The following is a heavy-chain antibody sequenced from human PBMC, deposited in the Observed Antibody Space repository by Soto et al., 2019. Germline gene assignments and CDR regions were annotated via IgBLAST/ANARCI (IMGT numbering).Heavy chain of an antibody. V-gene: IGHV3-53*02. CDR3: TRLGVGATTGDAFDI. D-gene: IGHD1-26*01. Sequence: VQLVETGGGLIQPGGSLRLSCAASGFTVSSNYMSWVRQAPGKGLEWVSVIYSGGSTYYADSVKGRFTISRDNSKNTLYLQMNSLRAEDTAVYYCTRLGVGATTGDAFDIWGQGTMVTVSS. CDR1: GFTVSSNY. CDR2: IYSGGST. J-gene: IGHJ3*02.